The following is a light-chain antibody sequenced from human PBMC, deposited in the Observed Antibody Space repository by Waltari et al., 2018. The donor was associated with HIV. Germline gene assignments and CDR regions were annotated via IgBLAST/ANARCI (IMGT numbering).Light chain of an antibody. Sequence: DIQMTQSPSSLSAYVGDKITITCRASQNIRGWLNWYQHKPGTAPKVVIYAESILQTGVSSRFSGSGSGTEFTLTITNLRPEDFATYYCQQTFDSVRSFGGGTKVEV. J-gene: IGKJ4*02. CDR3: QQTFDSVRS. V-gene: IGKV1-39*01. CDR2: AES. CDR1: QNIRGW.